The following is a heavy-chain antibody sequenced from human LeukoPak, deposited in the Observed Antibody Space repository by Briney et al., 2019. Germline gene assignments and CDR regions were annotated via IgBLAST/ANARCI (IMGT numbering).Heavy chain of an antibody. V-gene: IGHV4-34*01. D-gene: IGHD3-10*01. J-gene: IGHJ3*02. Sequence: PSETLSLTCAVYGGSFSGYYWSWIRQPPGKGLEWIGEINHSGSTNYNPSLKSRVTISVDRSKNQFSLKLSSVTAADTAVYYCARVGYYGSGGTRHDAFDIWGQGTMVTVSS. CDR2: INHSGST. CDR3: ARVGYYGSGGTRHDAFDI. CDR1: GGSFSGYY.